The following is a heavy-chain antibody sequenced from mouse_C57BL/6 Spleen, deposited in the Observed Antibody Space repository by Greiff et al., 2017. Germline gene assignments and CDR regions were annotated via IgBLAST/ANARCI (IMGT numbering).Heavy chain of an antibody. CDR2: INPSNGGT. V-gene: IGHV1-53*01. CDR1: GYTFTSYW. CDR3: ARFSLRLPAMDY. D-gene: IGHD3-2*02. Sequence: QVQLQQPGTELVKPGASVKLSCKASGYTFTSYWMPWVKQRPGQGLEWIGNINPSNGGTNYNEKFKSKATLTVDKSSSTAYMQLSSLTSEDSAVYYCARFSLRLPAMDYWGQGTSVTVSS. J-gene: IGHJ4*01.